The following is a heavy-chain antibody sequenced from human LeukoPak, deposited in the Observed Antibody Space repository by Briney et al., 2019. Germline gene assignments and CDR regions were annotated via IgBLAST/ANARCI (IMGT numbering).Heavy chain of an antibody. CDR3: TSRPLLSYYGSGRTRSDY. Sequence: PGGSLRLSCAASGFTFSGSAMHWVRQASGKGLEWVGRIRSKANSYATAYAASVKGRFTIFRDGSKNTTYLQMNSLKTEDTAVYYCTSRPLLSYYGSGRTRSDYWGQGTLVTVSS. J-gene: IGHJ4*02. CDR2: IRSKANSYAT. V-gene: IGHV3-73*01. CDR1: GFTFSGSA. D-gene: IGHD3-10*01.